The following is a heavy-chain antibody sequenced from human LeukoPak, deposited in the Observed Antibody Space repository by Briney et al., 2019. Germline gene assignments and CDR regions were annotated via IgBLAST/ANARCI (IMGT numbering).Heavy chain of an antibody. CDR1: GFTFSSYS. CDR2: ISSSSSYI. CDR3: ARVPTMIGYFDY. V-gene: IGHV3-21*01. Sequence: PGGSLRLSCAASGFTFSSYSMNWVRQAPGKGLELVSSISSSSSYIYYADSVKGRFTISRDNAKNSLYLQMNSLRAENTAVYYCARVPTMIGYFDYWGQGTLVTVSS. J-gene: IGHJ4*02. D-gene: IGHD3-22*01.